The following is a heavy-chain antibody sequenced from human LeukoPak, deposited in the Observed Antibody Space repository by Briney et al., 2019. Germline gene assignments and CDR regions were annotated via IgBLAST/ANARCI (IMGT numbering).Heavy chain of an antibody. Sequence: SETLSLTCTVSGGSISSGGYYWSWIRQHPGKGLEWIGYIYYSGSTDDNPSLKSRVTISVDTSKNQFSLKLSSVTAADTAVYHCARSPVRDAFDIWGQGTMVTVSS. CDR1: GGSISSGGYY. V-gene: IGHV4-31*03. CDR3: ARSPVRDAFDI. CDR2: IYYSGST. J-gene: IGHJ3*02.